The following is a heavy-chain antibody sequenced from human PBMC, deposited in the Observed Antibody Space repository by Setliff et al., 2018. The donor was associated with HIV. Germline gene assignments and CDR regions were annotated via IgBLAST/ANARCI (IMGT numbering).Heavy chain of an antibody. Sequence: ASVKVSCKASGYTFTSYDVNWVRQAPGQGLEWMGWMNPNSGNTGYAQNFQGRVTMTRNTSISTAYMELTSLRFEDTAVYYCARGSTTAGDYWGQGTLVTVS. CDR3: ARGSTTAGDY. D-gene: IGHD1-1*01. V-gene: IGHV1-8*01. J-gene: IGHJ4*02. CDR2: MNPNSGNT. CDR1: GYTFTSYD.